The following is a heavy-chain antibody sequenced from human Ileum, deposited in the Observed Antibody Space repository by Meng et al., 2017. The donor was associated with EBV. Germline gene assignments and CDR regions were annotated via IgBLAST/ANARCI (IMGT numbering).Heavy chain of an antibody. V-gene: IGHV1-69*01. CDR2: IIPIFGTA. D-gene: IGHD5-12*01. CDR1: GGTFSSYA. Sequence: QGQLVQSGSEVKKPGSSVKVPCQASGGTFSSYAISWVRQAPGQGLEWMGGIIPIFGTANYAQKFQGRVTITADESTSTAYMELSSLRSEDTAVYYCARGLIVATISAYFDYWGQGTLVTVSS. J-gene: IGHJ4*02. CDR3: ARGLIVATISAYFDY.